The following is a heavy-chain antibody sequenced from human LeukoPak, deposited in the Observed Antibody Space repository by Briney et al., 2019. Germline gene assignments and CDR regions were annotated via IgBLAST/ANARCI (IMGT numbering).Heavy chain of an antibody. CDR1: GASMNGHY. Sequence: PSETLSLTCSVSGASMNGHYWTWIRLSPGKGLEWIGYISDSGSTSYNPSLRSRVIMALEASKTEFSLRLNPVTVADTAVYYCARVFRGAVTSNWFDPWGQGTLVTVSS. J-gene: IGHJ5*02. CDR2: ISDSGST. CDR3: ARVFRGAVTSNWFDP. D-gene: IGHD3-3*01. V-gene: IGHV4-59*11.